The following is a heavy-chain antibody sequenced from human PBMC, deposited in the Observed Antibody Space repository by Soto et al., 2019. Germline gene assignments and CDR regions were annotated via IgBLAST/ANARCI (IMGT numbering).Heavy chain of an antibody. D-gene: IGHD3-10*01. CDR3: TTLSITMVRGVILGHYYGMDV. Sequence: GGSLRLSCAASGFTFSNAWMNWVRQAPGKGLEWVGRIKSKTDGGTTDYAAPVKGRFTISRDDSKNTLYLQMNSLKTEDTAVYYCTTLSITMVRGVILGHYYGMDVWGQGTTVTVSS. J-gene: IGHJ6*02. V-gene: IGHV3-15*07. CDR2: IKSKTDGGTT. CDR1: GFTFSNAW.